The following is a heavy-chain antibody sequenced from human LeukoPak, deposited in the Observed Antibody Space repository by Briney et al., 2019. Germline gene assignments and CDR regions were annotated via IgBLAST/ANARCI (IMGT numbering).Heavy chain of an antibody. D-gene: IGHD2-15*01. J-gene: IGHJ6*03. CDR2: ISGSCGST. CDR1: GFTFSSYA. Sequence: PGGSLRLSCAASGFTFSSYAMSWVRQAPGKGLEWVSAISGSCGSTYYADSVKGRFTISRDNSKNTLYLQMNSLRAEDTAVYYCAKPYCSGGSCYHSGYYYYYMDVWGKGTTVTVSS. V-gene: IGHV3-23*01. CDR3: AKPYCSGGSCYHSGYYYYYMDV.